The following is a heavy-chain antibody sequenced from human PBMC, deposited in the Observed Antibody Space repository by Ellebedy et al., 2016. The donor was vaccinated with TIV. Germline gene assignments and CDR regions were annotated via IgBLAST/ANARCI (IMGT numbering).Heavy chain of an antibody. CDR3: TRYSGSTF. D-gene: IGHD1-26*01. CDR2: IRSKTYGGTT. CDR1: GFTFGDYA. V-gene: IGHV3-49*03. J-gene: IGHJ4*02. Sequence: GESLKISCTASGFTFGDYAMSWFRQAPGKGLEWVAFIRSKTYGGTTQCAASVKDRFTISRNDSKSIAYLQMESLKSEDTAVYYCTRYSGSTFWGQGTLVTVSS.